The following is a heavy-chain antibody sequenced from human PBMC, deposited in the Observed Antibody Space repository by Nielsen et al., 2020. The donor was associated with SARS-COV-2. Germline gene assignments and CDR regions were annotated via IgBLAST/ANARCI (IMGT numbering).Heavy chain of an antibody. D-gene: IGHD1-26*01. J-gene: IGHJ3*02. Sequence: SVKVSCKASGGTFSSYAISWVRQAPGQGLEWMGGIIPIFGTANYAQKFQGRVTITADKSTSTAYMELSSLRSEDTAVYYCARDGSGSPERDAFDIWGQGTMVTVSS. CDR1: GGTFSSYA. CDR3: ARDGSGSPERDAFDI. CDR2: IIPIFGTA. V-gene: IGHV1-69*06.